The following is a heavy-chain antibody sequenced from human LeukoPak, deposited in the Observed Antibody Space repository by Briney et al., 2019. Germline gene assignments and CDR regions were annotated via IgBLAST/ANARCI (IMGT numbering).Heavy chain of an antibody. Sequence: SETLSLTCTVSGGSISSGYYHWSWIRQPAGKGLEWIGRIYSSGSTNYNPSLKSRVTISVDTSKNQFYLKLSSVTAADTAVYYCTRDSGNYQWFAFWGQGTLVTVSS. CDR1: GGSISSGYYH. V-gene: IGHV4-61*02. CDR3: TRDSGNYQWFAF. CDR2: IYSSGST. J-gene: IGHJ4*02. D-gene: IGHD1-26*01.